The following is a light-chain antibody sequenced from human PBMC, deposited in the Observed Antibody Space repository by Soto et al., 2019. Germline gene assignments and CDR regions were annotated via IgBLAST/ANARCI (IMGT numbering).Light chain of an antibody. Sequence: DIQMTQSPSTRSASVEDRVTITCRASQSLDSWLAWYQQKPGKPPKLLIYKTSILEFGVPSRFSGSGSGTLFALTNSSLQPDDFATYYCQQYHSFSTFGQGTKVEIK. V-gene: IGKV1-5*03. J-gene: IGKJ1*01. CDR2: KTS. CDR1: QSLDSW. CDR3: QQYHSFST.